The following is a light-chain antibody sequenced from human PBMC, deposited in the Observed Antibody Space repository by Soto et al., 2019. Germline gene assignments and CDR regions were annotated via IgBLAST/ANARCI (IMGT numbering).Light chain of an antibody. Sequence: VMTQSPATVSVSPGERATLSCRASQSVSGNLAWYQQKPGQAPRLLIYSASTRATGIPARFSGSWAGTEFTLTISSLQSEDFAVYYCQQYNTWPFTFGSGTKVDIK. V-gene: IGKV3-15*01. CDR3: QQYNTWPFT. CDR1: QSVSGN. J-gene: IGKJ3*01. CDR2: SAS.